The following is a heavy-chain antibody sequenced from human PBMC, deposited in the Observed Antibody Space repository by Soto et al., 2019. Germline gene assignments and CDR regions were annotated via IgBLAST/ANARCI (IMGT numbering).Heavy chain of an antibody. CDR1: GFILNXXX. CDR3: VKRGRNWGAFDF. V-gene: IGHV3-23*01. Sequence: VQXLESXXXXXXPGGSLRLSCVXXGFILNXXXXSWVRQAPGKGLGWVSTIGGTDGDSDGVPWYEDSVKGRFTISRDSSANTLFLHMDNLRAEDSALYYCVKRGRNWGAFDFWGQGTTVVVSS. CDR2: IGGTDGDSDGVP. J-gene: IGHJ3*01. D-gene: IGHD7-27*01.